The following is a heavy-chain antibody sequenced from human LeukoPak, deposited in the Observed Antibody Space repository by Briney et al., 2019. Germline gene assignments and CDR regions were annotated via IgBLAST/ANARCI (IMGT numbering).Heavy chain of an antibody. D-gene: IGHD4-17*01. CDR3: ARLLDYGDYDY. CDR2: FYSGST. V-gene: IGHV4-4*08. CDR1: GGSVTASYY. J-gene: IGHJ4*02. Sequence: SETLSLTCAVSGGSVTASYYWNWIRQPPGKGLEWIGYFYSGSTYYNPSLKSRVTISVDTSKNQFSLKLSSVTAADTAVYYCARLLDYGDYDYWGQGTLVTVSS.